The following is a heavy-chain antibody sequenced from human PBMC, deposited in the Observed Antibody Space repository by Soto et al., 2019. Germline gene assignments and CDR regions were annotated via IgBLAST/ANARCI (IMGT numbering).Heavy chain of an antibody. CDR3: AKGPFGVVMHFDY. CDR2: ISYDGSNK. D-gene: IGHD3-3*01. J-gene: IGHJ4*02. CDR1: GFTFSSYG. V-gene: IGHV3-30*18. Sequence: GGSLRLSCAASGFTFSSYGMHWVRQAPGKGLEWVAVISYDGSNKYYADSVKGRFTISRDNSKNTLYLQMNSLRAEDTAVYYCAKGPFGVVMHFDYWGQGTLVTVSS.